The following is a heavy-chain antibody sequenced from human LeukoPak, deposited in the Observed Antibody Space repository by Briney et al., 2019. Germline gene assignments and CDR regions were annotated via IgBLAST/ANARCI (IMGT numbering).Heavy chain of an antibody. CDR1: GFTFSSFA. CDR2: ISASGAST. CDR3: AKVPRYCSGGSCYSGYFDY. Sequence: PGGSLRLSCAASGFTFSSFAMSWVRQAPGKGLEWVSAISASGASTYFADSVKGRFTISRDNSRNTLYLQMNSLRAEDTAVYYCAKVPRYCSGGSCYSGYFDYWGQGTLVTVSS. J-gene: IGHJ4*02. D-gene: IGHD2-15*01. V-gene: IGHV3-23*01.